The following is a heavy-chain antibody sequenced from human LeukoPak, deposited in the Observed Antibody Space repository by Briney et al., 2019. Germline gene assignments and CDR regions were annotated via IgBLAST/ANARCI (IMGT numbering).Heavy chain of an antibody. V-gene: IGHV4-59*01. J-gene: IGHJ4*02. CDR1: GGSISGYY. CDR3: ARSLGYCSGGSCYSRGGLGY. CDR2: IYSTGST. D-gene: IGHD2-15*01. Sequence: PSETLSLTCTVSGGSISGYYWSWVRQSPEKGLESIGFIYSTGSTSYNPSLRSRVTISVDTSKNQFSLKLSSVTAADTAVYYCARSLGYCSGGSCYSRGGLGYWGQGTLVTVSS.